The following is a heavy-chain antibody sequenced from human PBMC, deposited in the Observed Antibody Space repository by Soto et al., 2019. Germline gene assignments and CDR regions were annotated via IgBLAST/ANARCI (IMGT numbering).Heavy chain of an antibody. J-gene: IGHJ4*01. D-gene: IGHD3-22*01. CDR1: GFTFNIDA. V-gene: IGHV3-23*01. CDR3: AKDRYLDHDSRGYLFDN. Sequence: EVQLLESGGDLIQPGVSLRLSCAASGFTFNIDAMTWVRQAPGKGLEWVSAISRYGDITYYADSVEGRFSISRDNSKNTLYLQMNSLRAEDTAVYYCAKDRYLDHDSRGYLFDNWGHGTLVIVSS. CDR2: ISRYGDIT.